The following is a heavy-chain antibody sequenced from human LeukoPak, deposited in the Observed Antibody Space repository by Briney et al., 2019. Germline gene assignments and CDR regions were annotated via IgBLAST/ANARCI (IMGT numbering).Heavy chain of an antibody. Sequence: SETLSLTCTVSGGSISSYYWSWIRQPPGKGLEWIGYIYYSGSTNYNPSLKSRVTISVDTSKNQFSLKLSSVTAADTAVYHCARAPSREVTTDRSYFDYWGQGTLVTVSS. CDR3: ARAPSREVTTDRSYFDY. V-gene: IGHV4-59*01. J-gene: IGHJ4*02. CDR2: IYYSGST. CDR1: GGSISSYY. D-gene: IGHD4-11*01.